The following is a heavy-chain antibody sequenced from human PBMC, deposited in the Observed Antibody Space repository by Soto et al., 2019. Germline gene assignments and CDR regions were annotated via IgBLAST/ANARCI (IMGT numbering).Heavy chain of an antibody. V-gene: IGHV3-48*03. CDR1: GFTFSSYE. CDR2: ISSSGSTI. J-gene: IGHJ3*02. D-gene: IGHD3-22*01. CDR3: ARDLVIVVADI. Sequence: VQLVESGGGLVQPGGSLRLSCAASGFTFSSYEMNWVRQAPGTGLEWVSYISSSGSTIYYADSVKGRFTISRDNAKNSLYLQMNSLRAEDTAVYYCARDLVIVVADIWGQGTMVTVSS.